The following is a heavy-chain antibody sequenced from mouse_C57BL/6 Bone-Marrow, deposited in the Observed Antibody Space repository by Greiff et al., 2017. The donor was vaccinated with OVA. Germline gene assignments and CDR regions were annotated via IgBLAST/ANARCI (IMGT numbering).Heavy chain of an antibody. CDR1: GFTFTDYY. V-gene: IGHV7-3*01. Sequence: EVKLMESGGGLVQPGGSLSLSCAASGFTFTDYYMSWVRQPPGKALEWLGFIRNKANGYTTEYSASVKGRFTISRDNSQSILYLQMNALRAEDSATYYCARYREYEEVMDDWGQGTSVTVSS. CDR3: ARYREYEEVMDD. CDR2: IRNKANGYTT. J-gene: IGHJ4*01. D-gene: IGHD2-14*01.